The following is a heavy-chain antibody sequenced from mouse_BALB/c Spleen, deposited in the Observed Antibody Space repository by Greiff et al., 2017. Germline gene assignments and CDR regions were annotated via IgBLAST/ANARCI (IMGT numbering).Heavy chain of an antibody. V-gene: IGHV3-2*02. CDR3: ARNPLITTVVAHWYFDV. J-gene: IGHJ1*01. D-gene: IGHD1-1*01. Sequence: EVKLVESGPGLVKPSQSLSLTCTVTGYSITSDYAWNWIRQFPGNKLEWMGYISYSGSTSYNPSLKSRISITRDTSKNQFFLQLNSVTTEDTATYYCARNPLITTVVAHWYFDVWGAGTTVTVSP. CDR2: ISYSGST. CDR1: GYSITSDYA.